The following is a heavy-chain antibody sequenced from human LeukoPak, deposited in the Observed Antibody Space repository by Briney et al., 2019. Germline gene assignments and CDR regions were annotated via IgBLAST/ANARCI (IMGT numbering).Heavy chain of an antibody. CDR1: GFTFSTYY. CDR3: ASGFSSSPCFDY. J-gene: IGHJ4*02. CDR2: ITGSSSYI. V-gene: IGHV3-21*01. Sequence: GGSLRLSCAASGFTFSTYYMNWVRQAPGKGLEWVSFITGSSSYIYYTDSVKGRFTISRDNAKNSLFLQMNSLRDEDTAVYYCASGFSSSPCFDYWGQGTLVTVSS. D-gene: IGHD6-6*01.